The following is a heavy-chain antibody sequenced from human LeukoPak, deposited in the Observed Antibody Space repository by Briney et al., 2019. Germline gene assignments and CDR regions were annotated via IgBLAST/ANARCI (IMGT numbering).Heavy chain of an antibody. CDR1: GFTFTSDA. CDR2: TVSRGTT. J-gene: IGHJ5*02. V-gene: IGHV3-23*01. D-gene: IGHD6-19*01. CDR3: AKCSTSAYTTGWCNWIDP. Sequence: GGSLRLSCVASGFTFTSDAMNWVRQAPGKGLEWVSSTVSRGTTQYADSVTGRFTVSRDTSKNTLYLQMNSLRADDTAVYYCAKCSTSAYTTGWCNWIDPWGQGTLVTVSS.